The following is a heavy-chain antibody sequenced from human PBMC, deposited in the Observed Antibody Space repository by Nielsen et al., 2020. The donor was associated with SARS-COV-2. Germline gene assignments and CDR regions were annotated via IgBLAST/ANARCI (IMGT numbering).Heavy chain of an antibody. Sequence: GGSLRLSCAASGFTFSSYAMSWVRQAPGKGLEWVSAISGSGGSTYYADSVKGRFTISRDNSKNTLYLQMNSLRAEDTAVYYCAREEYGGNYYYYGTDVWGQGTTVTVSS. CDR2: ISGSGGST. V-gene: IGHV3-23*01. CDR1: GFTFSSYA. D-gene: IGHD4-23*01. CDR3: AREEYGGNYYYYGTDV. J-gene: IGHJ6*02.